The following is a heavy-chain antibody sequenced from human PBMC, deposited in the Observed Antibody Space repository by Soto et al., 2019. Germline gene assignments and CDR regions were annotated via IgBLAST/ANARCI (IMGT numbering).Heavy chain of an antibody. CDR1: GGSLSRSSYY. D-gene: IGHD3-10*01. Sequence: QLQLQESGPGLVKPSETLSLTCTVSGGSLSRSSYYWGWIRQPPGKGLEWIGSIYYSGTTHYNPSPKSRVTISVDTSKNPFSLNLSSVTAPDTAVYYCATLWFGAADYWGQGTLVTVSS. CDR3: ATLWFGAADY. CDR2: IYYSGTT. J-gene: IGHJ4*02. V-gene: IGHV4-39*01.